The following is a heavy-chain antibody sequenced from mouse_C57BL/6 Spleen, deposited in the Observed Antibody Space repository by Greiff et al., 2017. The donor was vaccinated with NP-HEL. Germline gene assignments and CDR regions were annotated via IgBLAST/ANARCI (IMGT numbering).Heavy chain of an antibody. CDR3: ARRVTWYFDV. Sequence: EVHLVESGGGLVKPGGSLKLSCAASGFTFSDYGMHWVRQAPEKGLEWVAYISSGSSTIYYADTVKGRFTISRDNAKNTLFLQMTSLRSEDTAMYYCARRVTWYFDVWGTGTTVTVSS. CDR2: ISSGSSTI. V-gene: IGHV5-17*01. CDR1: GFTFSDYG. J-gene: IGHJ1*03. D-gene: IGHD2-3*01.